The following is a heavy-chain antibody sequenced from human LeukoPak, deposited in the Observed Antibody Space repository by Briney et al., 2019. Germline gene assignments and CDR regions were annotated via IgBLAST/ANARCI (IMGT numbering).Heavy chain of an antibody. Sequence: SVKVSCKASGGTFNSYAISWVRQAPGQGREWMGGIIHIFGTANYAQKFQGRVTITADESTSTAYMELSSLRSEDTAVYYCARGGTIFGVATFDYWGQGTLVTVSS. D-gene: IGHD3-3*01. V-gene: IGHV1-69*13. J-gene: IGHJ4*02. CDR3: ARGGTIFGVATFDY. CDR2: IIHIFGTA. CDR1: GGTFNSYA.